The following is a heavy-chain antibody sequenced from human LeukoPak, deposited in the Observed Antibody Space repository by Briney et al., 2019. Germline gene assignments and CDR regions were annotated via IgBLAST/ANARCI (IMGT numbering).Heavy chain of an antibody. Sequence: SGGSLRLSCAVSGFTVSNNYMSWVRQAPGKGLQWVSIIYSDYSTYYADSVKGRFTISRDNSQNTLYLQMNSLRAEDTAVYYCARDSGEILTGYFGYWSQGSLLTVSS. V-gene: IGHV3-53*01. D-gene: IGHD3-9*01. CDR2: IYSDYST. CDR1: GFTVSNNY. J-gene: IGHJ4*02. CDR3: ARDSGEILTGYFGY.